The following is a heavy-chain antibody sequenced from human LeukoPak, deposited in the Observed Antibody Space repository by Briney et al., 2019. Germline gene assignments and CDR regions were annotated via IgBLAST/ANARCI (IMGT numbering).Heavy chain of an antibody. D-gene: IGHD3-10*01. CDR1: GGTFSSYA. CDR3: ARLGAYYYGSGSSY. Sequence: ASVKVSCKASGGTFSSYAISWVRQAPGQGLEWVGRIIPILGIANYAQKFQGRVTITADKSTSTAYMELSSLRSEDRAVDCCARLGAYYYGSGSSYWGKGTLVPVS. CDR2: IIPILGIA. V-gene: IGHV1-69*04. J-gene: IGHJ4*02.